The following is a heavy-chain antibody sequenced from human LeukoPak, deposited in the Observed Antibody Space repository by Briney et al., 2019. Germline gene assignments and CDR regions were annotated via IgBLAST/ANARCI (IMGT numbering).Heavy chain of an antibody. D-gene: IGHD6-13*01. CDR1: GGSISSYY. V-gene: IGHV4-59*12. CDR2: IYCSGST. J-gene: IGHJ4*02. CDR3: ARVATRSSWYSPFDY. Sequence: SETLSLTCTVSGGSISSYYWSWIRQPPGKGLEWIGYIYCSGSTSYNPSLKSRVTISVDTSKNQFSLKLSSVTAADTAVYYCARVATRSSWYSPFDYWGQGTLVTVSS.